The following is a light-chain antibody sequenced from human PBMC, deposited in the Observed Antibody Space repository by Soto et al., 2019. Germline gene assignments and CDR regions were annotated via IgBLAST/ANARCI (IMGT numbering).Light chain of an antibody. J-gene: IGKJ2*01. CDR3: QHYGGSSLYT. V-gene: IGKV3-20*01. CDR1: QSVSSSY. CDR2: GAS. Sequence: EIVLTQSPGTMSLSPGERATLSCRASQSVSSSYLAWYQQKPGQAPRLLIYGASSRATGIPDRFSGSGSGTDFPLTISRLEPEDFAVYYCQHYGGSSLYTFGEGTKLEIK.